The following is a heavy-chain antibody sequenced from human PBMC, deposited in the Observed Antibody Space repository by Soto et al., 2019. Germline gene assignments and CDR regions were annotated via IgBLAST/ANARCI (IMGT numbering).Heavy chain of an antibody. CDR3: ARAKRGGFDC. CDR1: GFPVNGNY. Sequence: EVQLVESGGGLIRPGGTLRLSCAASGFPVNGNYVSWVRQAPGKGLELVSFTYSGGNTDYADSVKGRFTTSTDTSKNTLYLQMNSLTAEDTAVYYCARAKRGGFDCWGQGTLVTVSS. CDR2: TYSGGNT. J-gene: IGHJ4*02. V-gene: IGHV3-53*01. D-gene: IGHD3-16*01.